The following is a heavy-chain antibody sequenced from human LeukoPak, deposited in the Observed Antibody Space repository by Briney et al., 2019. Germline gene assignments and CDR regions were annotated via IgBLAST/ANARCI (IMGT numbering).Heavy chain of an antibody. D-gene: IGHD1-1*01. Sequence: GSLRPSRSTSWFTVSRNYISWGRQAPGEGLEGVSLTYSDGSTSYSESVKGRFTISRDNSKNTLSLQLNSLRAEDTAVYYCARDGGSSTKEPTGGYYYYGMDVWGQGTTVTVFS. CDR3: ARDGGSSTKEPTGGYYYYGMDV. J-gene: IGHJ6*02. CDR1: WFTVSRNY. V-gene: IGHV3-53*01. CDR2: TYSDGST.